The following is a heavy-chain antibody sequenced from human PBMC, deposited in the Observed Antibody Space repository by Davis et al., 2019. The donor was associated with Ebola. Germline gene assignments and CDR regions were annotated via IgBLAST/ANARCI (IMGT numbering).Heavy chain of an antibody. CDR1: GFTFSSYW. J-gene: IGHJ4*02. D-gene: IGHD3-16*02. Sequence: GGSLRLSCAASGFTFSSYWMSWVRQAPGKGLEWVANIKQDGSEKYYVDSVKGRFTISRDNAKNSLYLQMNSLRAEDTAVYYCARDLASNYVWGSYRPVGFDYWGQGTLVTVSS. CDR3: ARDLASNYVWGSYRPVGFDY. V-gene: IGHV3-7*01. CDR2: IKQDGSEK.